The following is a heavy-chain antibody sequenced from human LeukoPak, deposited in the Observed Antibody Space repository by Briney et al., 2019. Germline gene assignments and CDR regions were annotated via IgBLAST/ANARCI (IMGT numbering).Heavy chain of an antibody. Sequence: SETLSLTCAVYGGSFSGYYWSWLRQPPGKGLEWIGEINHSGSTNYNPSLKSRVTISVDTSKNQFSLKLNSMTAADTAVYYCAREGRSGGSHLDYWGQGTLVTVSS. D-gene: IGHD1-26*01. CDR3: AREGRSGGSHLDY. CDR1: GGSFSGYY. V-gene: IGHV4-34*01. J-gene: IGHJ4*02. CDR2: INHSGST.